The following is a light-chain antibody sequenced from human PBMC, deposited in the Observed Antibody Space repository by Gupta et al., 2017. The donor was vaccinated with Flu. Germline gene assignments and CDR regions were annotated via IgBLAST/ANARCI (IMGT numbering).Light chain of an antibody. J-gene: IGKJ5*01. CDR1: QDFSSW. CDR3: QQANSFPPT. V-gene: IGKV1D-12*01. Sequence: DIQMTQSPSSVSASVGDRVTTTCRASQDFSSWLAWYQQKPGKAPKLLIYAASSLQSGVPSRFSGSGSGTDFTLTISSLQPEDFATYYCQQANSFPPTFGQGTRLEIK. CDR2: AAS.